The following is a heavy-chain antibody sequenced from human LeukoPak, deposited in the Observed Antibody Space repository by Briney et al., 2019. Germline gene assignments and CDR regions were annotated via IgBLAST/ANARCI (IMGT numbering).Heavy chain of an antibody. D-gene: IGHD4-17*01. CDR2: ISSSSSYI. V-gene: IGHV3-21*01. CDR3: ARGLAVTMAGY. CDR1: GFTFSIYS. J-gene: IGHJ4*02. Sequence: PGGSLRLSCAASGFTFSIYSMNCVRQAPGKGLEWVSSISSSSSYIYYADSVKGRFTISRDKAKNSLYLQRNSLRADDTAEYFWARGLAVTMAGYWGQGTLVTVFS.